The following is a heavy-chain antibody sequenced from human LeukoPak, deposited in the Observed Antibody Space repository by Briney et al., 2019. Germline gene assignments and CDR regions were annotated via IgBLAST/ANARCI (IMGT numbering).Heavy chain of an antibody. CDR1: GYTFTTYW. Sequence: KLGESLKISCKGSGYTFTTYWIGWVRQMPGKGLEWMGIIYPGDSDPRYSPSFQGQVTISADTSISTAYLQWRSLKASDGAMYYCVRHGLGSSWFGFDYWGQGTLVTVSS. CDR2: IYPGDSDP. J-gene: IGHJ4*02. CDR3: VRHGLGSSWFGFDY. D-gene: IGHD6-13*01. V-gene: IGHV5-51*01.